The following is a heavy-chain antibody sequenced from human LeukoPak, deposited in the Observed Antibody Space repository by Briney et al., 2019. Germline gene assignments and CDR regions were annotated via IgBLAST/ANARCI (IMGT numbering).Heavy chain of an antibody. J-gene: IGHJ5*02. Sequence: SETLSLTCAVYGGPFSGYYWSWIRQPPGKGLEWIGEINHSGSTNYNPSLKSRVTISVDTSKNQFSLKLSSVTAADTAVYYCASGVAAGTGWFDPWGQGTLVTVSS. CDR1: GGPFSGYY. CDR3: ASGVAAGTGWFDP. CDR2: INHSGST. D-gene: IGHD6-13*01. V-gene: IGHV4-34*01.